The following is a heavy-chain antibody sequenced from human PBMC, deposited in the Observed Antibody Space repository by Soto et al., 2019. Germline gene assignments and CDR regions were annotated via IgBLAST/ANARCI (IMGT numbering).Heavy chain of an antibody. CDR1: GDTFRSYG. J-gene: IGHJ4*02. CDR3: ARDWCCYDDNTGLIWSY. CDR2: NSAYNGDT. D-gene: IGHD5-12*01. V-gene: IGHV1-18*04. Sequence: ASVKVYCKASGDTFRSYGISWVRQAPGQGLEWVGWNSAYNGDTHYAPKFQDRITLTTETSTDTAYMELRSLRLDDTAVYYCARDWCCYDDNTGLIWSYWGQGTLVTVSS.